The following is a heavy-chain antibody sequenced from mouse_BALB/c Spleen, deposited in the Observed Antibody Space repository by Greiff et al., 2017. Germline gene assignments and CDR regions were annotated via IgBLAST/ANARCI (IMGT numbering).Heavy chain of an antibody. CDR3: ARAVGFAY. Sequence: EVKVVESGGGLVKPGGSLKLSCAASGFTFSDYYMYWVRQTPEKRLEWVATISDGGSYTYYPDSVKGRFTISRDNAKNNLYLQMSSLKSEDTAMYYCARAVGFAYWGQGTLVTVSA. J-gene: IGHJ3*01. CDR2: ISDGGSYT. V-gene: IGHV5-4*02. CDR1: GFTFSDYY.